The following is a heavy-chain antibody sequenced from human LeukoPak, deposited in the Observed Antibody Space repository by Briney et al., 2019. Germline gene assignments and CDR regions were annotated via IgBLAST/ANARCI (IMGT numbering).Heavy chain of an antibody. V-gene: IGHV4-61*08. CDR1: GGSISSGDYY. J-gene: IGHJ5*02. D-gene: IGHD1-26*01. Sequence: SETLSLTCTVSGGSISSGDYYWSWIRQPPGKGLEWIGYIYYSGSTNYNPSLESRVTISVDTSKNQFSLKLSSVTAADTAVYYCARGGWENWFDPWGQGTLVTVSS. CDR2: IYYSGST. CDR3: ARGGWENWFDP.